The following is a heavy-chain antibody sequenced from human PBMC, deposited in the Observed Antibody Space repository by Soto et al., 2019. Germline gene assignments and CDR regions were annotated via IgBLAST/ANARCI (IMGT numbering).Heavy chain of an antibody. V-gene: IGHV3-23*01. Sequence: GGSLRPSCAASGFTFSSYAMSWVRQAPGKGLEWVSAISGSGGSTYYADSVKGRFTISRDNSKNTLYLQMNSLRAEDTSVYYCAADSGPKVVPAAPNLCYYGMDVWGQGTTVTVSS. D-gene: IGHD2-2*01. CDR1: GFTFSSYA. CDR3: AADSGPKVVPAAPNLCYYGMDV. J-gene: IGHJ6*02. CDR2: ISGSGGST.